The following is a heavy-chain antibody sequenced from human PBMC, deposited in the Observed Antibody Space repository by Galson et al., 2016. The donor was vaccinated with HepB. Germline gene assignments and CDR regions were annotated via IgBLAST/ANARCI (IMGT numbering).Heavy chain of an antibody. CDR2: IYPGDSHT. V-gene: IGHV5-51*01. CDR3: ARPVGYCSSASCSTYYYYGMDV. D-gene: IGHD2-2*02. CDR1: GSTFDNSW. J-gene: IGHJ6*02. Sequence: QSGAEVKKPGESLKISCKGYGSTFDNSWIAWVRQMPGKGLEWMGIIYPGDSHTRYSPSFQGQVTISADNSISTAFLQWGSLKASDTAMYFCARPVGYCSSASCSTYYYYGMDVWGQGTTVTVSS.